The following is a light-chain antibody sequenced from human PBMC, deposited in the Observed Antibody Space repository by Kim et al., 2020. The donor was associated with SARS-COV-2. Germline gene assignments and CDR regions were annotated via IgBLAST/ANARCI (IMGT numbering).Light chain of an antibody. CDR2: AAA. J-gene: IGKJ5*01. V-gene: IGKV1-27*01. CDR3: QKYNSTPPFT. Sequence: SEGDRVAITCRASQVISKYLAWYQQKPGKVPKLLIYAAATLQSGVPSRYSGSGAGTDFTLTISSLQPEDVATYYCQKYNSTPPFTFGQGTRLEIK. CDR1: QVISKY.